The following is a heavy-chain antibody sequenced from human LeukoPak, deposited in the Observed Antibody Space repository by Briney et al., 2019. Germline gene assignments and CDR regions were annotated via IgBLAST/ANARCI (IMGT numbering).Heavy chain of an antibody. D-gene: IGHD3-10*01. V-gene: IGHV3-11*01. J-gene: IGHJ5*02. CDR3: ARRYYSFDP. Sequence: PGETLRLSCAASGFTFSDYYLSWIRQAPGQGLEWVSYISSSGSSIYYVDPVKGRFTISRDNAKNSLYLQMNRLRAEDTAVYYCARRYYSFDPWGQGTLVTVSS. CDR2: ISSSGSSI. CDR1: GFTFSDYY.